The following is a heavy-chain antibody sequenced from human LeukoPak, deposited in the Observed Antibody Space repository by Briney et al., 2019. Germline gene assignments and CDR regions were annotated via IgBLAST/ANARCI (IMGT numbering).Heavy chain of an antibody. Sequence: ASVKVSCKSSGYTFTRHYLHWVRQAPGQGLEWMGWINPNSGDTNYAQKFQGGVTMTRDTSISTAYMELSRLRSDDTAVYYCARVRYRLAETYIDYWGQGTLVTVSS. CDR1: GYTFTRHY. CDR3: ARVRYRLAETYIDY. D-gene: IGHD3-16*01. J-gene: IGHJ4*02. CDR2: INPNSGDT. V-gene: IGHV1-2*02.